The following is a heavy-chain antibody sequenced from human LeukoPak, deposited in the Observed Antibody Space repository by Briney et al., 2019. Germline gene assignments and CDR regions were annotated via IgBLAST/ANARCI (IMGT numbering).Heavy chain of an antibody. J-gene: IGHJ4*02. CDR3: ARDQEALDY. Sequence: ASVKVSCKASENTFTTNYVHWVRQAPGQGPEWMGIINPTGGNTLYAQKFQGRVTMTRETSTSTVHMELSGLRSEDTAVYYCARDQEALDYWGQGTLVTVSS. CDR2: INPTGGNT. V-gene: IGHV1-46*01. CDR1: ENTFTTNY.